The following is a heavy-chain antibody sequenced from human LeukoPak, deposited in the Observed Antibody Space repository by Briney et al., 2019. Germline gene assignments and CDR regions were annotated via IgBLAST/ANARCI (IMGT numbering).Heavy chain of an antibody. D-gene: IGHD4/OR15-4a*01. Sequence: KPSETLSLTCAVYGGSFSGYYWSWIRQPPGKGLEWIGEINHSGSTNYNPSLKSRVTMSVDTSKNQFSLRLTSVTAADTAVYYCARAEDNYRGNDAFDIWGQGTMVTISS. CDR3: ARAEDNYRGNDAFDI. J-gene: IGHJ3*02. V-gene: IGHV4-34*01. CDR1: GGSFSGYY. CDR2: INHSGST.